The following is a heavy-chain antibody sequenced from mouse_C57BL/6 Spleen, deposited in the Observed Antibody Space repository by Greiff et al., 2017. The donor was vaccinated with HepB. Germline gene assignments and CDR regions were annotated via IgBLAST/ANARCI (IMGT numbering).Heavy chain of an antibody. CDR3: ARLGNYYGSSYGY. CDR2: INPNNGGT. D-gene: IGHD1-1*01. V-gene: IGHV1-26*01. Sequence: EVQLQQSGPELVKPGASVKISCKASGYTFTDYYMNWVKQSHGKSLEWIGDINPNNGGTSYNQKFKGKATLTVDKSSSTAYMELRSLTSEDSAVYYCARLGNYYGSSYGYWGQGTTLTVSS. J-gene: IGHJ2*01. CDR1: GYTFTDYY.